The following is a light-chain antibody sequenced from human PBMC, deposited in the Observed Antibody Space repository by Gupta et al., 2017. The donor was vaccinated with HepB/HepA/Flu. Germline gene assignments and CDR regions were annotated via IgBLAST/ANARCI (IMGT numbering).Light chain of an antibody. Sequence: VLTHSPPASASLGASGKLTCPLSSGHSGHAIALQQQQPAKGPRYLMKLNRDGSNSKGDGIPDRFSGSCAGAERYLTISSHQSEDEADYYCQSGDTGLVVFGGGTKLTVL. V-gene: IGLV4-69*01. CDR3: QSGDTGLVV. CDR2: LNRDGSN. J-gene: IGLJ2*01. CDR1: SGHSGHA.